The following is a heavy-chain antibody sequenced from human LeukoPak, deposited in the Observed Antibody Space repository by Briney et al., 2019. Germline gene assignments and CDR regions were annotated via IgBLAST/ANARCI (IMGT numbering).Heavy chain of an antibody. CDR3: TTGVGYYYDSSGYYSGAFDI. V-gene: IGHV3-15*01. Sequence: GGSLRLSFAASGXIFSNAWMSWVREAPGKGQEWAGRIKSKTDGGTTDYAAPVKGRFTISIDDSKNTLYMQMKSLKTEDTAVYYCTTGVGYYYDSSGYYSGAFDIWGQRTMVTDCS. J-gene: IGHJ3*02. CDR1: GXIFSNAW. CDR2: IKSKTDGGTT. D-gene: IGHD3-22*01.